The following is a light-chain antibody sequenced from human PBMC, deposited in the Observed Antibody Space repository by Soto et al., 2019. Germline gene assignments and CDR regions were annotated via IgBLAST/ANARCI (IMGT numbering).Light chain of an antibody. CDR2: GAS. CDR3: HLYRSSPPLT. Sequence: EIVLTQSPGTLSLSPGERATLSCRASKSVSSSYLAWYQQKPGQAPRLLIYGASSSATGIPDRFSGSGSGTAFPLTISSLEPDYFTVYYCHLYRSSPPLTFGQGTNVAIK. J-gene: IGKJ1*01. CDR1: KSVSSSY. V-gene: IGKV3-20*01.